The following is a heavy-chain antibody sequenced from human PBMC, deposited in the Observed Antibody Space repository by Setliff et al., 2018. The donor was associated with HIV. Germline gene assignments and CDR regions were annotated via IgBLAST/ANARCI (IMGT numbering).Heavy chain of an antibody. CDR2: ISHSGST. CDR1: GGSFSGYS. Sequence: SETLSLTCAVYGGSFSGYSWNWIRQPPGKGLEWIGEISHSGSTNYNPSLKSRVTISVDTSKNQFSLNLSSVTAADTAVYYCARHGAFYYYYYMDVWGKGTTVTVSS. J-gene: IGHJ6*03. CDR3: ARHGAFYYYYYMDV. V-gene: IGHV4-34*01.